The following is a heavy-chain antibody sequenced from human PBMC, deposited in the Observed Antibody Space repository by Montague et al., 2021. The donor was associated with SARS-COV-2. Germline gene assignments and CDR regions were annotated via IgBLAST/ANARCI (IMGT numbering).Heavy chain of an antibody. D-gene: IGHD3-22*01. Sequence: SETLSLTCTVSGGSMSDHYWAWIRQPPGKGLEWLGYIYYSGGIXSXASXKSRVSMSVDTSKNQFSLKLTSVTAADMAVYYCARGGYYDYAFDIWGQGTMVTVSS. CDR3: ARGGYYDYAFDI. J-gene: IGHJ3*02. CDR2: IYYSGGI. V-gene: IGHV4-59*11. CDR1: GGSMSDHY.